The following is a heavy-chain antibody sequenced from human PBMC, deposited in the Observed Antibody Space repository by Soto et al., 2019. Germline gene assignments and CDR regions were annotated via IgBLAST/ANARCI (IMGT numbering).Heavy chain of an antibody. D-gene: IGHD7-27*01. CDR3: RSRHRGSHWDN. CDR2: ITKDGSEK. CDR1: GFTFSTYW. V-gene: IGHV3-7*01. Sequence: GGSLRLSCAASGFTFSTYWMSWVRRAPGKGLEWVASITKDGSEKHYVDSVKGRFTISRDNVQNSVYLQMNSLRAEDTAVYYCRSRHRGSHWDNWGQGTLVTVSS. J-gene: IGHJ4*02.